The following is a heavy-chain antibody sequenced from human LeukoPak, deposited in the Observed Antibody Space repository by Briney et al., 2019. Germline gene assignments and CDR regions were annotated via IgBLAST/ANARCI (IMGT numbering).Heavy chain of an antibody. CDR3: AREVLYSSGRRIDY. V-gene: IGHV4-59*01. CDR1: GGSISSYY. D-gene: IGHD6-19*01. Sequence: SETLSLTCTVSGGSISSYYWSWIRQPPGKGLEWIGYIYYSGSTNYNPSLKSRVTISVDTSKNQFSLKLSSVTAADTAVYYCAREVLYSSGRRIDYWGQGTLVTVSS. J-gene: IGHJ4*02. CDR2: IYYSGST.